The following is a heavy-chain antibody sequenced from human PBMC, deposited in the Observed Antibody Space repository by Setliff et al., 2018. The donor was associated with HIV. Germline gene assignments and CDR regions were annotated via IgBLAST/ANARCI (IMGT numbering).Heavy chain of an antibody. D-gene: IGHD3-3*01. V-gene: IGHV4-4*07. CDR2: VTNTGDT. CDR1: GDSINTPFW. J-gene: IGHJ5*02. CDR3: AKGSGPPWFDP. Sequence: SETLSLTCTVSGDSINTPFWWSWIRQPAGKGLEWIGRVTNTGDTSYNPSLKSRVTISMDTSKNLFSLKLTSVTAADPAVYFCAKGSGPPWFDPWGQGTLVTVSS.